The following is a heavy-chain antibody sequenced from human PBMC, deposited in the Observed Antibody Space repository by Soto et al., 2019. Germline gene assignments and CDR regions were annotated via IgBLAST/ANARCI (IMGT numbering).Heavy chain of an antibody. V-gene: IGHV3-74*01. D-gene: IGHD3-10*01. J-gene: IGHJ5*02. Sequence: PGGSLRLSCAASGVTFSSYWMHWVRQAPGKGLLWVSRINSDGSTTSYADSVKGRFTISRDNAKNTLYLQMNSLRAEDTAVYYCAKDPGLLWFGELLEWFDPWGQGTLVTVSS. CDR1: GVTFSSYW. CDR2: INSDGSTT. CDR3: AKDPGLLWFGELLEWFDP.